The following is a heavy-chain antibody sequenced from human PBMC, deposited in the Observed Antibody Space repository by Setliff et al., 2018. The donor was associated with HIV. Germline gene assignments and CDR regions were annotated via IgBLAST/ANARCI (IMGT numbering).Heavy chain of an antibody. CDR3: VREAKVIDTTERAFDM. CDR1: GGSVTTYY. CDR2: IFPRGST. Sequence: PSETLSLTCTVSGGSVTTYYWSWIRQSPARGLEWIGNIFPRGSTNYNPSLKSRVTLSLDTSKNQFSLNVDSVTAADTAVYYCVREAKVIDTTERAFDMWGQGTLVTVSS. V-gene: IGHV4-4*07. J-gene: IGHJ3*02. D-gene: IGHD2-21*01.